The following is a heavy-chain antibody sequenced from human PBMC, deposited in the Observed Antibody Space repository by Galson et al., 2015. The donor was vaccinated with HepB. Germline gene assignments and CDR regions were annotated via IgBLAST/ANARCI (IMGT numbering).Heavy chain of an antibody. CDR1: GGSFSGYY. D-gene: IGHD6-19*01. J-gene: IGHJ6*03. Sequence: ETLSLTCAVYGGSFSGYYWTWIRQPPGKGLEWIGEIHHSGSTNYNPSLKSRVTISPDTSKNQFSLRLNSVTAADTAVYYCARQSREYSSGWYLGSFNYMDVWGKGSTVTVSS. CDR3: ARQSREYSSGWYLGSFNYMDV. V-gene: IGHV4-34*01. CDR2: IHHSGST.